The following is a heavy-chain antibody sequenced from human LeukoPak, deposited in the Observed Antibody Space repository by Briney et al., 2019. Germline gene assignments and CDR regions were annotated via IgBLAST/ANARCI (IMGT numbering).Heavy chain of an antibody. D-gene: IGHD1/OR15-1a*01. CDR1: GGSISSSSYY. CDR2: IYYSGST. V-gene: IGHV4-39*07. Sequence: SETLSLTCIVSGGSISSSSYYWGWIRQPPGKGLEWIGSIYYSGSTYYNPSLKSRVTISVDTSKNQFSLKLSSVTAADTAVYYCARDEAVYNWNRPINNWFDPWGQGTLVTVSS. J-gene: IGHJ5*02. CDR3: ARDEAVYNWNRPINNWFDP.